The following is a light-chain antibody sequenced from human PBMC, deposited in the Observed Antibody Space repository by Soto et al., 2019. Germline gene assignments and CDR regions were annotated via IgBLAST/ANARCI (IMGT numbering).Light chain of an antibody. CDR2: EVS. V-gene: IGLV2-14*03. CDR3: TSFTSSSTLYV. CDR1: SSDVGGYIF. Sequence: QSALTQPASVSGSPGQSITISCTGSSSDVGGYIFVSWYQQHPGKAPKLLIYEVSNRPSGVSNRFSGSKSGNTASLTISGLQAEDEADYYCTSFTSSSTLYVFGTGTKLTVL. J-gene: IGLJ1*01.